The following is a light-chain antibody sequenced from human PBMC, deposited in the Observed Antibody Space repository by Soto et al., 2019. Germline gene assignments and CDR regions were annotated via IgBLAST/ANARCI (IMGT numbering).Light chain of an antibody. CDR2: VNSDGTH. CDR1: SGHTNYA. CDR3: QTWGTVTPVI. J-gene: IGLJ2*01. V-gene: IGLV4-69*01. Sequence: QTVVTQSPSASASLGASVKLTCTLDSGHTNYAIAWHQQQPKKGPRYLMKVNSDGTHIKGDGIPDRFSGSSSGAERYLTISSLQSEDEADYYCQTWGTVTPVIFGGGTKLTVL.